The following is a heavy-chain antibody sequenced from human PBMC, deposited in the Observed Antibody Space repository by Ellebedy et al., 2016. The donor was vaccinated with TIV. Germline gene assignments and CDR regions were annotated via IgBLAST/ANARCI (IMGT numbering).Heavy chain of an antibody. CDR2: ISYSGDLM. CDR1: GFTFSGYY. V-gene: IGHV3-11*01. Sequence: GESLKIPCAAPGFTFSGYYMSWFRQAPGKGPEWVSYISYSGDLMYYADSVKGRFTTSRDNAKNSLYLQMNSLRAEDTAVYYCARGGSGWSRGGVYWGQGTLVTVSS. CDR3: ARGGSGWSRGGVY. D-gene: IGHD6-19*01. J-gene: IGHJ4*02.